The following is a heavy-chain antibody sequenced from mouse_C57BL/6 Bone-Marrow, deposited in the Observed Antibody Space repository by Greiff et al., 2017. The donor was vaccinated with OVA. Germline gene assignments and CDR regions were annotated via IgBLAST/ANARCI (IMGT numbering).Heavy chain of an antibody. D-gene: IGHD2-1*01. CDR3: TLDGNYWYFDV. J-gene: IGHJ1*03. CDR2: IDPENGDT. Sequence: VQLQQSGAELVRPGASVKLSCTASGFNIKDDYMHWVKQRPEQGLEWIGWIDPENGDTEYASKFQGKATITADTSSNTAYLQRSSLTSEDTAVYYCTLDGNYWYFDVWGTGTTVTVSS. V-gene: IGHV14-4*01. CDR1: GFNIKDDY.